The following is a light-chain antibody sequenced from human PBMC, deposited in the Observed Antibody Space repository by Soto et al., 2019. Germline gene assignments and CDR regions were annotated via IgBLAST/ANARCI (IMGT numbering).Light chain of an antibody. V-gene: IGLV1-51*01. CDR3: GAWDTSLSVVV. Sequence: QSVLTQPPSVSAAPGQKGTISCSGGSSNMGSNYVSWYQQLPGTAPKLLIFDNDKRPSGIPDRFSGSRSGTSGTLAITGLQSGDEADYYCGAWDTSLSVVVFGGGTKLTVL. CDR2: DND. J-gene: IGLJ3*02. CDR1: SSNMGSNY.